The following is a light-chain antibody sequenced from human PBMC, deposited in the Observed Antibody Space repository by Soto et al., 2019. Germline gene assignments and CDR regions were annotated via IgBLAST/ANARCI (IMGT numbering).Light chain of an antibody. CDR2: AAS. J-gene: IGKJ1*01. CDR3: QKYNSAPRT. CDR1: QSIDNY. Sequence: DIQMTQCPPSQSASVGYTVTITCLASQSIDNYLNWYQQKPGKAPNLLIHAASTLQSGVPSRFSGSGSGTDFTLTISSLQPEDVATYYCQKYNSAPRTFGQGTKVDIK. V-gene: IGKV1-27*01.